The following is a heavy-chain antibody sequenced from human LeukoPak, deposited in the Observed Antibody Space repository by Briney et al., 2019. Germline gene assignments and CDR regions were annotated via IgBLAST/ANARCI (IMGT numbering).Heavy chain of an antibody. CDR1: GGTFSSYA. D-gene: IGHD5-24*01. CDR3: AREDVGRDGYNWGAFDI. CDR2: IIPIFGTA. J-gene: IGHJ3*02. Sequence: SVKVSCKASGGTFSSYAISWVRQAPGQGLEWMGGIIPIFGTANYAQKFQGRVTITADESTSTAYLGLSSLRSEDTAVYYCAREDVGRDGYNWGAFDIWGPGTMVTVSS. V-gene: IGHV1-69*13.